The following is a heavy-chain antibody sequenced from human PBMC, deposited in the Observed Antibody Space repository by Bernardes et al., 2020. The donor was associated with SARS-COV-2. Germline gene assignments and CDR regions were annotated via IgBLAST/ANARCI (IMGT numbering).Heavy chain of an antibody. D-gene: IGHD3-22*01. CDR1: GFTFSSYS. Sequence: GGSLRLSCAASGFTFSSYSMNWVRQAPGKGLEWVSYISSSSSTIYYADSVKGRFTISRDNAKNSLYLQMNSLRAEDTAVYYCARPNYYDSSGYQNWYFDLWGRGTLVTVSS. J-gene: IGHJ2*01. V-gene: IGHV3-48*01. CDR2: ISSSSSTI. CDR3: ARPNYYDSSGYQNWYFDL.